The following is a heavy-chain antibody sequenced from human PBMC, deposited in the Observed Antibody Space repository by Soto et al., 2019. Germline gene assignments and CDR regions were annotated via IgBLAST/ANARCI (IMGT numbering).Heavy chain of an antibody. Sequence: SSETLSLTCPVSGCSISSYYWSCIRQPPWKGLEWIGYIYYSGSNNYNPSLTSRVTISVDTSKNQFSLKLSSVTAADTAVYYCARHNDILTGNFLYYFDYGGQGTLVTVS. D-gene: IGHD3-9*01. V-gene: IGHV4-59*08. CDR2: IYYSGSN. CDR1: GCSISSYY. CDR3: ARHNDILTGNFLYYFDY. J-gene: IGHJ4*02.